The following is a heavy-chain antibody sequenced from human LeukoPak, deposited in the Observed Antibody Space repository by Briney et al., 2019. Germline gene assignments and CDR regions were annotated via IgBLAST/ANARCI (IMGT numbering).Heavy chain of an antibody. CDR2: INPVDSET. J-gene: IGHJ6*02. V-gene: IGHV5-51*01. CDR3: AILLAGVNYYGLDV. Sequence: GESLKISCKGSGYRFTDHWIAWVRQMPGKGLECMGIINPVDSETRYSPSFQGQVTISVDNSVSTAYLQWSSLKASDTAMYYCAILLAGVNYYGLDVWGQGTTVTVSS. D-gene: IGHD6-19*01. CDR1: GYRFTDHW.